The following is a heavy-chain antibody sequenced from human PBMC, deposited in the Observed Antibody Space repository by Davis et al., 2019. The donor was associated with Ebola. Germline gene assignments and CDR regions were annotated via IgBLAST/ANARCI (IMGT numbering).Heavy chain of an antibody. CDR3: VRGEDYCTSASCYDY. J-gene: IGHJ4*02. CDR2: MNPNSGNT. CDR1: LYTFTNSD. D-gene: IGHD2-2*01. Sequence: SVTVSCMPSLYTFTNSDLIWLRQPTGQGVEWMGWMNPNSGNTGYAQNFQGRVTMTRETSVSTAYLELSSLRSEDTAIYFCVRGEDYCTSASCYDYWGQGSPVSVSS. V-gene: IGHV1-8*02.